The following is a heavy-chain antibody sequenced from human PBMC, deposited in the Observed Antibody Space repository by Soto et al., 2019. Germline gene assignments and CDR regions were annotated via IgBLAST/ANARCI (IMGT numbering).Heavy chain of an antibody. D-gene: IGHD4-4*01. Sequence: PGESLKISCKASGYSFTSYWIGWVRQISGKGLEWMGITYPEDSQTLYSPSFQGQVTISADKSISTAYLQWSSLKASDTAMYYCARHPDYSNYYYYYGMDVWAQGTTVTVSS. CDR1: GYSFTSYW. J-gene: IGHJ6*02. CDR3: ARHPDYSNYYYYYGMDV. CDR2: TYPEDSQT. V-gene: IGHV5-51*01.